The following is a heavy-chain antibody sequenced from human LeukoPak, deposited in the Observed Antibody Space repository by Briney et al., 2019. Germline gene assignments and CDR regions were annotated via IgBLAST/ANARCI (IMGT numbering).Heavy chain of an antibody. CDR2: ISAYNGNT. CDR3: ARAVGSPYYYDSSGYYGN. J-gene: IGHJ4*02. Sequence: ASVKVSCKASGYTFTSYAMHWVRQAPGQGLEWMGWISAYNGNTNYAQKLQGRVTMTTDTSTSTAYMELRSLKSDDTAVYYCARAVGSPYYYDSSGYYGNWGQGTLVTVSS. V-gene: IGHV1-18*01. CDR1: GYTFTSYA. D-gene: IGHD3-22*01.